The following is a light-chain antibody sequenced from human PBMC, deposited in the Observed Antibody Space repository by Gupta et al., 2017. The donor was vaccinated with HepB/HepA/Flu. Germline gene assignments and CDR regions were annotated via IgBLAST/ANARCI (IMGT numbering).Light chain of an antibody. CDR1: SSNIGSNT. Sequence: QSVLTQPPSASGTPAPRVTISCSGISSNIGSNTVNWYQQRPGTAPKLLIYSDNQRPSGVPDRFAGSKSGTSASLAISGLQAEDEADYYCAAWYDSMNGYVFGTGTKVTVL. CDR3: AAWYDSMNGYV. CDR2: SDN. J-gene: IGLJ1*01. V-gene: IGLV1-44*01.